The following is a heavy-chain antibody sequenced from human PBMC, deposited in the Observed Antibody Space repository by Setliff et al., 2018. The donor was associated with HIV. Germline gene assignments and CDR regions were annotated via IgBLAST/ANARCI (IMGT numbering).Heavy chain of an antibody. J-gene: IGHJ6*03. D-gene: IGHD3-22*01. Sequence: ASVKVSCKASGGTFSSYAISWVRQAPGQGLEWMGGISAYNVNTNYAQKLQGRVTMTTDTSTSTAYMELRSLRSDDTAVYYCASARLYYYDSSGYPNYYYYYMDVWGKGTTVTVSS. CDR1: GGTFSSYA. V-gene: IGHV1-18*01. CDR2: ISAYNVNT. CDR3: ASARLYYYDSSGYPNYYYYYMDV.